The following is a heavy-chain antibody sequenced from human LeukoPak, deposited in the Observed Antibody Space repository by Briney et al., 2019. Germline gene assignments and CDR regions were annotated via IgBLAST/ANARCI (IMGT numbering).Heavy chain of an antibody. CDR1: GYSFTSYW. J-gene: IGHJ4*02. D-gene: IGHD1-26*01. CDR2: IYPGDSET. CDR3: ARRRDLYSGSYYPFDY. V-gene: IGHV5-51*01. Sequence: GASLQISCKGSGYSFTSYWIGWVRQLPGKGLEWMGIIYPGDSETRYSPSFQGQVTISADKSISTAYLQWSSLKASDTAMYYCARRRDLYSGSYYPFDYWGQGTLVTVSS.